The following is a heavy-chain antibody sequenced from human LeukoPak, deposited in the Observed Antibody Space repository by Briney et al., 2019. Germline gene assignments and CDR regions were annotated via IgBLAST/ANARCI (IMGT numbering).Heavy chain of an antibody. Sequence: ASVKISCKVSGYTFTDYYMHWVQQAPGKGLEWMGIINPSGGSTSYAQKFQGRVTMTRDTSTSTVYMELSSLRSEDTAVYYYAKERPDDYVWGSYRYAYDYWGQGTLVTVSS. J-gene: IGHJ4*02. CDR2: INPSGGST. D-gene: IGHD3-16*02. CDR3: AKERPDDYVWGSYRYAYDY. V-gene: IGHV1-46*01. CDR1: GYTFTDYY.